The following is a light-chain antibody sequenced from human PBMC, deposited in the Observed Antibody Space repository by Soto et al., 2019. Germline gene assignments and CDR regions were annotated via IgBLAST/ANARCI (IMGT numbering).Light chain of an antibody. CDR3: SSYTTSSTWV. CDR1: SSDVGGYNY. Sequence: QSVLTQPASVSGSPGQSITISCTGTSSDVGGYNYVSWYQQHPGKAPKLMIYDVTNRPSGVSSRFSGSKSGSTASLTISGLQAEDEADYYCSSYTTSSTWVFGGGTQLTVL. V-gene: IGLV2-14*01. J-gene: IGLJ3*02. CDR2: DVT.